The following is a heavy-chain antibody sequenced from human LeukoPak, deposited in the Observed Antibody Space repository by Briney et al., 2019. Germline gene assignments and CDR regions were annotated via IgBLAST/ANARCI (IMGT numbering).Heavy chain of an antibody. CDR3: AKAQAIDY. Sequence: GGSLRLSCAASGFTFSTYAVNWVRQAPGKGLEWVSTISGSGDSTYYADSVKGRFTISRENSKDTLYLQMSSVRVDDTAVYYCAKAQAIDYWGQGTLVTVSS. V-gene: IGHV3-23*01. J-gene: IGHJ4*02. CDR2: ISGSGDST. CDR1: GFTFSTYA. D-gene: IGHD5-12*01.